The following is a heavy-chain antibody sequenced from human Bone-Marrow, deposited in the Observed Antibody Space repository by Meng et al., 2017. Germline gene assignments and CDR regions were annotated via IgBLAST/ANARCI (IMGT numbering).Heavy chain of an antibody. CDR2: FYWDDDK. Sequence: QITLKESGPTLVKPTQTLTLTCTFSGFSLSTSGVGVGWIRQPPGKALEWLALFYWDDDKRYSPSLKSRLTITKDTSKNQVVLTMTNMDPVDTATYYCAHTRIAVAGTGVYYWGQGTLVTVSS. J-gene: IGHJ4*02. CDR3: AHTRIAVAGTGVYY. V-gene: IGHV2-5*02. CDR1: GFSLSTSGVG. D-gene: IGHD6-19*01.